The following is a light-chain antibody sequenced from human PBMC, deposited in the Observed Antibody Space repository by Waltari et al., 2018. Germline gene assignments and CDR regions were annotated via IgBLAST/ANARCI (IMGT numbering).Light chain of an antibody. CDR2: DDN. CDR3: YSTDSTGNHVV. CDR1: ALPKKY. Sequence: SYELTQPPSVSVSPGQTARITCSGDALPKKYAFGYQQKSGQAPVLIIYDDNKRPSGIPERFSGSSSGTMATLTISGAQVEDEADYYCYSTDSTGNHVVFGGGTKLTVL. J-gene: IGLJ2*01. V-gene: IGLV3-10*01.